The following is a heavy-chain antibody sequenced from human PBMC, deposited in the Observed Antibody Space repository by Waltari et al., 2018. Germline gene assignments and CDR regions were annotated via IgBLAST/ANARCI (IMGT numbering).Heavy chain of an antibody. D-gene: IGHD6-13*01. CDR3: ARHGGGKYWQQLVSGVYGYFDY. J-gene: IGHJ4*02. V-gene: IGHV4-39*01. Sequence: QLQLQESGPGLVKPSETLSLTCPVSGGSIRSSSSYWGWIRQPPGQGPEWIGSIYYIGSTYYNPSLKSRVTISVDTSKNQFSLKLSSVTAADTAVYYCARHGGGKYWQQLVSGVYGYFDYWGQGTLVTVSS. CDR2: IYYIGST. CDR1: GGSIRSSSSY.